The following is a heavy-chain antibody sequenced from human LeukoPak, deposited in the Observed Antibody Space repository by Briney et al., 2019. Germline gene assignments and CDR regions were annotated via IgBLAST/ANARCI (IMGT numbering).Heavy chain of an antibody. Sequence: GGSLRLSCAASGFTFSSYAMTWVRQAPGKGLEWVSVIYSGGSTYYADSVKGRFTISRDNSKNTLYLQMNSLRAEDTAVYYCASARVGASSLCFDYWGQGTLVTVSS. CDR2: IYSGGST. D-gene: IGHD1-26*01. J-gene: IGHJ4*02. V-gene: IGHV3-23*03. CDR3: ASARVGASSLCFDY. CDR1: GFTFSSYA.